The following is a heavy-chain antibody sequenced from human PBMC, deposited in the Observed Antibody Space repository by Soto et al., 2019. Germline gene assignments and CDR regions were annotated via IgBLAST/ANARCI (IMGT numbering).Heavy chain of an antibody. V-gene: IGHV1-69*01. J-gene: IGHJ5*02. D-gene: IGHD3-16*01. Sequence: QVQLVQSGAEVKKPGSSVKVSCKASGGTFSSYAISWVRQAPGQGLEWMGGIIPIFGTANYAQKFQGRVTITADEAQGTAYMERISLGSEYTAVYYCPRSRLLGGSTPLGGWFDPWGQGTLVTVSS. CDR1: GGTFSSYA. CDR3: PRSRLLGGSTPLGGWFDP. CDR2: IIPIFGTA.